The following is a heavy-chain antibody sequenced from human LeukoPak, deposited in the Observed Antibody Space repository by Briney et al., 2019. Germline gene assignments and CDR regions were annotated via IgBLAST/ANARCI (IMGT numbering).Heavy chain of an antibody. CDR1: GFTFSSYD. Sequence: GGSLRLSCAASGFTFSSYDMHWVRQATGKGLEWVSAIGTAGDTYYPGSVKGRFTISRENAKNSLYLQMNSLRAGDTAVYYCARAASGYDALDYWGQGTLATVSS. D-gene: IGHD5-12*01. CDR2: IGTAGDT. J-gene: IGHJ4*02. CDR3: ARAASGYDALDY. V-gene: IGHV3-13*01.